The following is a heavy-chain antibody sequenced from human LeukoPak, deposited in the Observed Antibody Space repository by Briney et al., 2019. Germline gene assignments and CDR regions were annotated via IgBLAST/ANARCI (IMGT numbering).Heavy chain of an antibody. CDR2: INPNSGGT. J-gene: IGHJ4*02. D-gene: IGHD5-18*01. V-gene: IGHV1-2*02. Sequence: GASVKVSCKASGYTFTDYYIHWVRQAPGQGLEWMGWINPNSGGTNYAQKFQGRVTMTRDTSISTAYMELSRLRSDDTAVYYCASEVGYSYGLDYWGQGTLVTVSS. CDR1: GYTFTDYY. CDR3: ASEVGYSYGLDY.